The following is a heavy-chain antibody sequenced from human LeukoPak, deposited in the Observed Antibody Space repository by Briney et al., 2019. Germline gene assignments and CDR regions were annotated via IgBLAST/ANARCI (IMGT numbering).Heavy chain of an antibody. V-gene: IGHV1-69*10. CDR1: GGTISSYA. D-gene: IGHD4-23*01. J-gene: IGHJ3*01. CDR3: ARDPALEGTEDYRDFGGVESVDAFDV. Sequence: GASVKVSCKASGGTISSYALSWMRQAPGQGLEWMGRVIPMFDVRDYAEKFQGRITLTADTSTGTAYMELSSLTSDDTAVYYCARDPALEGTEDYRDFGGVESVDAFDVWGQGTMVTVFS. CDR2: VIPMFDVR.